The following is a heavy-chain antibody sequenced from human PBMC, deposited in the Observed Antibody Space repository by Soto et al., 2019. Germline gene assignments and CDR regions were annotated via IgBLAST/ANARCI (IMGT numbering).Heavy chain of an antibody. J-gene: IGHJ6*03. CDR2: IIPILGIA. V-gene: IGHV1-69*04. CDR3: ARDLTIFGVTYYYMDV. D-gene: IGHD3-3*01. Sequence: SVKVSCKASGGTFSSYTISWVRQAPGQGLEWMGRIIPILGIANYAQKFQGRVTITADKSTSTAYMELSSLRSEDTAVYYCARDLTIFGVTYYYMDVWGKGTTVTVSS. CDR1: GGTFSSYT.